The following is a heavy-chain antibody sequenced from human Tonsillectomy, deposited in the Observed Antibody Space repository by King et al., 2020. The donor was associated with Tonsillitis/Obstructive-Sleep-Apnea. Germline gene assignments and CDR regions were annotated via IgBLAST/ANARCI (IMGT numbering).Heavy chain of an antibody. D-gene: IGHD2-2*01. CDR2: IDPSESYT. Sequence: GQLVQSGAEVKEAGESLRISCKISGYNFTNFWISWVRQMPGKGLEWMGRIDPSESYTNYNPSFQSHVTISVDNSISTAYLQFSSLKASDTAMYYCARENPYSTRPWGQGTMVTVSS. J-gene: IGHJ4*02. CDR3: ARENPYSTRP. V-gene: IGHV5-10-1*01. CDR1: GYNFTNFW.